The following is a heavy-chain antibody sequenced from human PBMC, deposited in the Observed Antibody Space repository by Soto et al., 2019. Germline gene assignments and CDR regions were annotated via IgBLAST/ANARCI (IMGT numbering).Heavy chain of an antibody. Sequence: GPTLVNPTQTLTLTCTFSGFSLTTDGMCVTWIRQPPGKALEWLALIDWDAEEYYSTSLKTRLTISRDTSGNQVILTMTNMDPVDTGTYYCARGYYDTCGYPDYWGQGTLVTVS. V-gene: IGHV2-70*01. D-gene: IGHD3-22*01. CDR1: GFSLTTDGMC. CDR3: ARGYYDTCGYPDY. CDR2: IDWDAEE. J-gene: IGHJ4*02.